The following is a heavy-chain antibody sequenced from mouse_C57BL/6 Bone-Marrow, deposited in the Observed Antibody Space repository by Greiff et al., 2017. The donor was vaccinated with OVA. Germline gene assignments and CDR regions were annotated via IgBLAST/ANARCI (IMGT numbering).Heavy chain of an antibody. J-gene: IGHJ2*01. V-gene: IGHV8-8*01. Sequence: QVTLKVSGPGILQPSQTLSLTCSFSGFSLSTFGMGVGWIRQPSGMGLEWLVHIRWDDDKYYNPAMKRRLTISKDTSKNQVILKSTNVDTADTATYYCARGDYGNFDYWGQGTTRTVSA. CDR1: GFSLSTFGMG. CDR3: ARGDYGNFDY. D-gene: IGHD2-1*01. CDR2: IRWDDDK.